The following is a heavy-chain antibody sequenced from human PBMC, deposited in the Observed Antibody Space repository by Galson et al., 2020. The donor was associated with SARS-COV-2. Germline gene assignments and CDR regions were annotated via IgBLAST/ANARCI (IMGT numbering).Heavy chain of an antibody. CDR1: GGPISSYY. Sequence: SETLSLTCTVSGGPISSYYWSWIRQPPGKGLEWNGYIYYTGSTNYNPSLKSRVTISVDTTKNQFSLRLTSVTAADTAVYYCATTSLLGYCSGGSCSYNWFDPWGQGTLVTVSS. V-gene: IGHV4-59*08. D-gene: IGHD2-15*01. CDR2: IYYTGST. CDR3: ATTSLLGYCSGGSCSYNWFDP. J-gene: IGHJ5*02.